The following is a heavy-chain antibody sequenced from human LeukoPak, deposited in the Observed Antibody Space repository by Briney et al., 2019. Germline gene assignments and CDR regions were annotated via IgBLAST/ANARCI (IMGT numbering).Heavy chain of an antibody. J-gene: IGHJ4*02. Sequence: GGSLTLSCAVSGFTISGAWMTWVRQAPGKGLEWVGRVKRKIDGETTDYAAPVKARFTISRDDSRNMAYLQMNSLKTEDTGIYYCTTDIGLYWGQGNLVTVSS. CDR1: GFTISGAW. D-gene: IGHD3-16*02. CDR2: VKRKIDGETT. V-gene: IGHV3-15*05. CDR3: TTDIGLY.